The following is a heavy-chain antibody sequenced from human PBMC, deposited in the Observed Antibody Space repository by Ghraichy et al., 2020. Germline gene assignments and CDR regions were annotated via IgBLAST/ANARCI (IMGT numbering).Heavy chain of an antibody. CDR2: IYYSGST. V-gene: IGHV4-39*01. CDR1: GGSISSSSYY. CDR3: ARVTSVHSSTWPFDP. Sequence: SETLSLTCTVSGGSISSSSYYWGWIRQPPGKGLEWIGSIYYSGSTYYNPSLKSRVTISVDTSKNQFSLKLSSVTAADTAVYFCARVTSVHSSTWPFDPWGQGTLVTVSS. D-gene: IGHD6-13*01. J-gene: IGHJ5*02.